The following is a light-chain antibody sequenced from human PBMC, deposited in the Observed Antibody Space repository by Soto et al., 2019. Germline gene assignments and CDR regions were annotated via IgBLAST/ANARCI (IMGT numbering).Light chain of an antibody. Sequence: EIVLTQSPATLSLSPGERVTLSCRASHSVSTSLAWFQHKPGQPPRLLIYDASNRATGIPARFSGSGSGTDFTLTISSLEPEDFAVYYCQQRTNGLTFGGGTKVEIK. CDR3: QQRTNGLT. J-gene: IGKJ4*01. CDR2: DAS. V-gene: IGKV3-11*01. CDR1: HSVSTS.